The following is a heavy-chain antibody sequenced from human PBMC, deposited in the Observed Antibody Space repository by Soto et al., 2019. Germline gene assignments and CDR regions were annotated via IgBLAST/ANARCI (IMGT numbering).Heavy chain of an antibody. Sequence: GGSLRLSCAASGFTFSGYAMSWVRQAPGKGLEWVSTISGSGDSTYYADSVKGRFTTSRDNFKNTLYLQMNSLRAEDTAVYYCAKVRGTVTTGTSCDYWGQGTLVTVSS. CDR2: ISGSGDST. CDR1: GFTFSGYA. V-gene: IGHV3-23*01. D-gene: IGHD4-4*01. CDR3: AKVRGTVTTGTSCDY. J-gene: IGHJ4*02.